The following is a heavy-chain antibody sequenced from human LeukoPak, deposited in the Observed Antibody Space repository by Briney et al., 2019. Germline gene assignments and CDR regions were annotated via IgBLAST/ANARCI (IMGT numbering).Heavy chain of an antibody. J-gene: IGHJ4*02. V-gene: IGHV3-21*01. CDR1: GFTFSSYA. CDR3: ARQGLRYFDWLSIMGIDY. D-gene: IGHD3-9*01. CDR2: IGTSTSYI. Sequence: GGSLRLSCAASGFTFSSYAMSWVRQAPGKGLEWVSSIGTSTSYIYYADSVKGRFTISRDNAKNSLYLQMNSLRAEDTAVYYCARQGLRYFDWLSIMGIDYWGQGTLVTVSS.